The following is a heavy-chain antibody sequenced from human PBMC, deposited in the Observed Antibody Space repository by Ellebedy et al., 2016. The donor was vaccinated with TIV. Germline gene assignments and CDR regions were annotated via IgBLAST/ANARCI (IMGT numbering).Heavy chain of an antibody. V-gene: IGHV4-4*02. D-gene: IGHD6-13*01. J-gene: IGHJ4*02. CDR3: VLAAAGTWYF. Sequence: MPSETLSLTCAVSGGSISSSNWWTWVRQTPGKGLEWIGEIYHSGSTTYSPSLKSRVTISRDRCKNQFSLKLSSVTAADTAVYYCVLAAAGTWYFWGQGTLITVSS. CDR1: GGSISSSNW. CDR2: IYHSGST.